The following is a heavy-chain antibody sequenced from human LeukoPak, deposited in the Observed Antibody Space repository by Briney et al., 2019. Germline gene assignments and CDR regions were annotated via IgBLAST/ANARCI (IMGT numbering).Heavy chain of an antibody. Sequence: ASVKVSCKASGGTFSSYAISWVRQAPGQGLEWMGRIIPIFGTANYAQKFQGRVTITTDESTSTAYMVLSSLRSEDTAVYYCARDREGGEFHPYFDYWGQGTLVTVSS. J-gene: IGHJ4*02. CDR2: IIPIFGTA. V-gene: IGHV1-69*05. CDR1: GGTFSSYA. CDR3: ARDREGGEFHPYFDY. D-gene: IGHD3-10*01.